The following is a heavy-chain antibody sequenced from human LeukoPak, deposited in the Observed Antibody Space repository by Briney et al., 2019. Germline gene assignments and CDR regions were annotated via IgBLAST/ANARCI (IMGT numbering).Heavy chain of an antibody. J-gene: IGHJ4*01. Sequence: GGSLRLFCAASGFTFSSYSMNWVRQAPGKGLEWVSYISSSSSTIYYADSVKGRFTISRDNAKNSLYLQMNSLRAEDTAVYYCARTPNGDYPYYFDYWGQEPWSPSPQ. D-gene: IGHD4-17*01. CDR3: ARTPNGDYPYYFDY. CDR2: ISSSSSTI. CDR1: GFTFSSYS. V-gene: IGHV3-48*04.